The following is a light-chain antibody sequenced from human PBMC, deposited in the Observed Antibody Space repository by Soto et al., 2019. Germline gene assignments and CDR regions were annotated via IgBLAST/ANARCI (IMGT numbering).Light chain of an antibody. V-gene: IGKV3-20*01. CDR1: QSVSSSY. Sequence: PGERATLSCRASQSVSSSYLAWYQQKPGQAPRLLIYGASSRATGIPDRFSGSGSGTDFTLTISRLEPEDFAVYYCQQYGSSPYTFGQGTKLEIK. CDR3: QQYGSSPYT. J-gene: IGKJ2*01. CDR2: GAS.